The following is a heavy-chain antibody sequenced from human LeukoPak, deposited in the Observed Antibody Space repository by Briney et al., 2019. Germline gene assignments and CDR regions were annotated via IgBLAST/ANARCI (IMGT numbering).Heavy chain of an antibody. CDR3: ARDEELGTLDY. J-gene: IGHJ4*02. CDR2: IRYDGNDK. CDR1: GFTFSSYG. V-gene: IGHV3-30*02. D-gene: IGHD7-27*01. Sequence: GGSLRLSCAASGFTFSSYGMHWVRQAPGKGLEWVAFIRYDGNDKYYADSVEGRFAISRDNSKNTLYLRMNSLRSEDTAVYYCARDEELGTLDYWGQGTLVTVSS.